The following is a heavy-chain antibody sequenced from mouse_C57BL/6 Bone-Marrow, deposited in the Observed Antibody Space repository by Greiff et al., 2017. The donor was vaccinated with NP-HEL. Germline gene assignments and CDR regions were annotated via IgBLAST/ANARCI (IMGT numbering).Heavy chain of an antibody. Sequence: QVQLQQPGAELVKPGASVKLSCKASGYTFTSYWMHWVKQRPGQGLEWIGMIHPNSGSTNYNAKFKSKATLTVDKSSSTAYMQLSSLTSEDSAVYYCARNAGSSYGYWGQGTTLTVSS. D-gene: IGHD1-1*01. CDR1: GYTFTSYW. CDR2: IHPNSGST. CDR3: ARNAGSSYGY. J-gene: IGHJ2*01. V-gene: IGHV1-64*01.